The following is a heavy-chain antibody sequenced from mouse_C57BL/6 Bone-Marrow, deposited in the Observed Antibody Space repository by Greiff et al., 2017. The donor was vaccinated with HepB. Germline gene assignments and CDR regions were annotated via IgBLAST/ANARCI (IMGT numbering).Heavy chain of an antibody. CDR3: AREEGLTGTDFDY. CDR1: GYSITSGYY. D-gene: IGHD4-1*01. J-gene: IGHJ2*01. Sequence: VQLKESGPGLVKPSQSLSLTCSVTGYSITSGYYWNWIRQFPGNKLEWIGYISYDGSNNYNPSLKNRISITRDTSKNQFFLKLNSVTTEDTATYYCAREEGLTGTDFDYWGQGTTLTVSS. CDR2: ISYDGSN. V-gene: IGHV3-6*01.